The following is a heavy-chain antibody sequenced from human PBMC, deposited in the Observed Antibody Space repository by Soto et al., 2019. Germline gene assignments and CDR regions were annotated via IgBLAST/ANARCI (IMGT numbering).Heavy chain of an antibody. D-gene: IGHD1-26*01. V-gene: IGHV3-21*01. CDR2: ISSSSSYI. CDR1: GFTFSSYS. J-gene: IGHJ4*02. Sequence: EVQLVESGGGLVKPGGSLRLSCAASGFTFSSYSMNWVRQAAGKGLEWVSSISSSSSYIYYADSVKGRFTISRDSAKNLLYLQMNSLRAEDTAVYYCARDSEWELLGYWGEGTLVAVSS. CDR3: ARDSEWELLGY.